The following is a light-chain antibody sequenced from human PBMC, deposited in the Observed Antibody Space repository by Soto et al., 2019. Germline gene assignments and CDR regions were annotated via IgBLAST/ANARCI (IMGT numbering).Light chain of an antibody. CDR1: QGISNY. J-gene: IGKJ3*01. V-gene: IGKV1-27*01. CDR2: AAS. CDR3: QKYSSVPL. Sequence: DIQMTQSPSSLSASVGDRVTITCRASQGISNYIAWYQQKPGKAPTLLIYAASALQSGVPSRFSGSGSGTYFTLTIIRLQPEDVASYSCQKYSSVPLFGPGTKVDIK.